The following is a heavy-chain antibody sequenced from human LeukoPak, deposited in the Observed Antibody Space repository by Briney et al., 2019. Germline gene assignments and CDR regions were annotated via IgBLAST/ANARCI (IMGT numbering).Heavy chain of an antibody. CDR1: GFTFSSYA. J-gene: IGHJ4*02. V-gene: IGHV3-30*04. CDR3: ARDYYGSGSYHDY. D-gene: IGHD3-10*01. CDR2: ISYDGSNK. Sequence: GGSLRLSCAASGFTFSSYAMHWVRQAPGKGLEWVAVISYDGSNKYYADSVEGRFTISRDNSKNTLYLQMSSLRAEDAAVYYCARDYYGSGSYHDYWGQGTLVTVSS.